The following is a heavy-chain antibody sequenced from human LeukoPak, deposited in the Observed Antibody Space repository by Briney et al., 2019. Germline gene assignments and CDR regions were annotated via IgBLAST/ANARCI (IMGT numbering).Heavy chain of an antibody. V-gene: IGHV3-53*01. CDR2: IYSGGST. Sequence: GGSLRLSCAASGFTVSSNYMSWVRQAPGKGLEWVSLIYSGGSTYYADSVKGRFTISRDNSKNTLYLQMNSLRAEDTAVYYCARGDPGGYNYYFDYWGQGTLVTVSS. D-gene: IGHD5-24*01. CDR3: ARGDPGGYNYYFDY. CDR1: GFTVSSNY. J-gene: IGHJ4*02.